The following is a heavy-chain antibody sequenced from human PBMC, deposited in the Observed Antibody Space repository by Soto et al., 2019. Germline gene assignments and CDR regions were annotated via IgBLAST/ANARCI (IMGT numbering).Heavy chain of an antibody. CDR1: GGSISSGGYS. V-gene: IGHV4-30-2*01. D-gene: IGHD3-22*01. CDR3: ARDTYYYDSSGYQHDAFDI. CDR2: IYHSGST. Sequence: SETLSLTCAVSGGSISSGGYSWSWIRQPPGKGLEWIGYIYHSGSTYYNPSLKSRVTISVDRSKNQFSLKLSSVTAADTAVYYCARDTYYYDSSGYQHDAFDIWGQGTMVTVSS. J-gene: IGHJ3*02.